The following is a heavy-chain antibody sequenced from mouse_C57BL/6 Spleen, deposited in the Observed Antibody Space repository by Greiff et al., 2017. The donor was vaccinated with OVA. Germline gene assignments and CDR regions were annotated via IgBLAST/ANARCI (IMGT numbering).Heavy chain of an antibody. CDR2: IRSKSNNYAT. CDR1: GFSFNTYA. CDR3: VRQRIGEAMDH. Sequence: EVQLVESGGGLVQPKGSLKLSCAASGFSFNTYAMNWVRQAPGKGLEWVARIRSKSNNYATYYADSVKDRFTISRDDSESMLYLQMNNLKTEDTAMYYCVRQRIGEAMDHWGQGTQVTGSA. V-gene: IGHV10-1*01. D-gene: IGHD2-14*01. J-gene: IGHJ4*01.